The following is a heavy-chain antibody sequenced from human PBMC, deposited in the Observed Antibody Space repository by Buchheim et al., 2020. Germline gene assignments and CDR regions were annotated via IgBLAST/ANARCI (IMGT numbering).Heavy chain of an antibody. CDR3: ARVRVGYYFDY. CDR2: ISYDGSNK. D-gene: IGHD1-26*01. J-gene: IGHJ4*02. V-gene: IGHV3-30*04. CDR1: GFTFSSYA. Sequence: QVQLMESGGGVVQPGRSLRLSCAASGFTFSSYAMHWVRQAPGKGLEWVAVISYDGSNKYYADSVKGRFTISRDNSKNTLYLQMNSLRAEDTAVYYCARVRVGYYFDYWGQGTL.